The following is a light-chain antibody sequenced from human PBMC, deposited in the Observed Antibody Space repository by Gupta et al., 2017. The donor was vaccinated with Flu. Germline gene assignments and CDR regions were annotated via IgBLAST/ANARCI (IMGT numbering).Light chain of an antibody. CDR1: QSISTY. Sequence: DIQMTQSPSSLSASVGDRVTITCRANQSISTYLNWYQQRPGKAPNLLIFAASTLHSGVPSRFSGSGSGTDFTLTVSSLQPEDFATYHCQQTYSVPWTFGQGTRVAIK. CDR2: AAS. J-gene: IGKJ1*01. V-gene: IGKV1-39*01. CDR3: QQTYSVPWT.